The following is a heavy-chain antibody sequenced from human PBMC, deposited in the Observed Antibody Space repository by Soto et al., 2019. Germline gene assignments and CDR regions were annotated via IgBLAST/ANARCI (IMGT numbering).Heavy chain of an antibody. CDR2: MNPDSANT. D-gene: IGHD1-26*01. J-gene: IGHJ4*02. CDR3: ARAIREQLLSDY. CDR1: GYTFSNYD. Sequence: QVQLVQSGAEVKQPGASVKVSCRTSGYTFSNYDISWVRQATGQGRKWMGWMNPDSANTGYAHKFQGRVTMTRDTSINTAYMELNSLTSEDTAIYYWARAIREQLLSDYWGQGSLVFVSS. V-gene: IGHV1-8*01.